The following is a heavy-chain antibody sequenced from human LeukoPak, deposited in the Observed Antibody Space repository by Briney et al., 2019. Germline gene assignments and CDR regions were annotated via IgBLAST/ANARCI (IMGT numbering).Heavy chain of an antibody. D-gene: IGHD3-22*01. CDR2: INPNSGGT. CDR3: ARDPQADYYDSSGYYLGY. J-gene: IGHJ4*02. Sequence: ASVKVSCKASGYTFTGYYMYWVRQAAGQGLEWMGWINPNSGGTNYAQKFQGRVTMTRDTSISTAYMELSRLRSDDTAVYYCARDPQADYYDSSGYYLGYWGRGTLVTVSS. V-gene: IGHV1-2*02. CDR1: GYTFTGYY.